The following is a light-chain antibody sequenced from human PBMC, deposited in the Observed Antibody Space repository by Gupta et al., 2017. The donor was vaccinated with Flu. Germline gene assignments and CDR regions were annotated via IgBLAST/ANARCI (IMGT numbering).Light chain of an antibody. CDR2: DVT. CDR3: CSYAGTYTFYV. CDR1: SSDIGGYNY. J-gene: IGLJ1*01. Sequence: PGRLVTISCTGTSSDIGGYNYVSWYQQHPGKAPKVMIYDVTKRPSGVPDRFSGSKSGNTASLTISGLQAEDEADDYCCSYAGTYTFYVFGTGTKVTVL. V-gene: IGLV2-11*01.